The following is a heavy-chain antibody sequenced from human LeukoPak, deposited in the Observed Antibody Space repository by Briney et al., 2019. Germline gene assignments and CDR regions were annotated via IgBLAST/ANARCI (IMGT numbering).Heavy chain of an antibody. V-gene: IGHV4-59*01. Sequence: PSETLFLTCTVSGGSISSYYWSWIRQPPGKGLEWIGYIYYSGSTNYNPSLKSRVTISVDTSKNQFSLKLSSVTAADTAVYYCARDSGSGTDYWGQGTLVTVSS. D-gene: IGHD3-10*01. J-gene: IGHJ4*02. CDR3: ARDSGSGTDY. CDR2: IYYSGST. CDR1: GGSISSYY.